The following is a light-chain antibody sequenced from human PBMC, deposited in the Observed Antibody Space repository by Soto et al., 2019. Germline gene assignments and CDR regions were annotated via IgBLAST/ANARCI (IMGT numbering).Light chain of an antibody. V-gene: IGLV2-14*01. CDR3: SSYTSSSTVV. J-gene: IGLJ2*01. CDR2: DVS. CDR1: SSDVGGYNY. Sequence: ALTQPASVSGSPGQSITISCTGTSSDVGGYNYVSWYQQHPGKAPKLMIYDVSNRPSGVSDRFSGSKSGNTASLTISGLQAEDEAHYYCSSYTSSSTVVFGGGTKLTVL.